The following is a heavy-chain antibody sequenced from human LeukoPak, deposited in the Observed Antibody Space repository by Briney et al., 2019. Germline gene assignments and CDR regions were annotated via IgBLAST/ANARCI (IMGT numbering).Heavy chain of an antibody. D-gene: IGHD5-18*01. Sequence: GGSLRLSCAASGFTFSSYGMHWVRQAPGKGLEWVAVISYDGSNKYYADSVKGRFTISRDNSKNTLYLQMNSLRAEDTAVYYCAKDAEPAIQLFVLDAFDIWGQGTMVTVSS. CDR1: GFTFSSYG. CDR2: ISYDGSNK. J-gene: IGHJ3*02. V-gene: IGHV3-30*18. CDR3: AKDAEPAIQLFVLDAFDI.